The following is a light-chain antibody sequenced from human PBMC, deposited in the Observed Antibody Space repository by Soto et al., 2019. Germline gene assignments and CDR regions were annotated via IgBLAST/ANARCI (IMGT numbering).Light chain of an antibody. CDR2: DVS. Sequence: QYALTQPRSVSGSPGQSVTISCTGNSSDVGGYNYVSWYQQHPGKAPKVMIYDVSERPSGVPDRFSGYKSGNTASLTISGLQAEDVAEYDCCSYADSPRYVLGTGNK. V-gene: IGLV2-11*01. CDR3: CSYADSPRYV. J-gene: IGLJ1*01. CDR1: SSDVGGYNY.